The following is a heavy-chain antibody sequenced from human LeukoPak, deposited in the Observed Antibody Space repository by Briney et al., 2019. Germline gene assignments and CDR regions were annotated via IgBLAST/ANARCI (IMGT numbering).Heavy chain of an antibody. CDR1: GFIFSSSW. CDR2: IKQVGSEK. Sequence: GGSLRLSCAASGFIFSSSWMSWVRQAPGKGLEGGANIKQVGSEKYYLDSVKGRFTISRDNAKNSLYLQMNSLRAEDTAVYYCAKDLWTTVVTHDDYWGQGTLVTVSS. CDR3: AKDLWTTVVTHDDY. V-gene: IGHV3-7*01. D-gene: IGHD4-23*01. J-gene: IGHJ4*02.